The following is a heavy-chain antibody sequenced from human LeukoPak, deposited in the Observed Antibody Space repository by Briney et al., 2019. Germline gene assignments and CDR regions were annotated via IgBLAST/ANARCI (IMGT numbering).Heavy chain of an antibody. V-gene: IGHV5-51*01. CDR3: ARQPNGDYVQNYYYYMDV. CDR2: IYPGDSDT. J-gene: IGHJ6*03. Sequence: XKGXGYSFTSYWIGWVRQMPGKGLEWMGIIYPGDSDTRYSPSFQGQVTISADKSISTAYLQWSSLKASDTAMYYCARQPNGDYVQNYYYYMDVWGKGTTVTVS. D-gene: IGHD4-17*01. CDR1: GYSFTSYW.